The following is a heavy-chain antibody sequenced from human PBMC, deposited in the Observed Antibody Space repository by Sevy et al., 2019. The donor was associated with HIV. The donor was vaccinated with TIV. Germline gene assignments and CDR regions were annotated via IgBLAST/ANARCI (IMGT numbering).Heavy chain of an antibody. CDR1: GFTFPINA. Sequence: RGYLRLSCAASGFTFPINAVGWVRQAPGKGLEWVSLISGSGSSTYYADSVKGRFTISRDNSKNTLYLQMHSLRAEDTAVYYCAKCVYAYEYFFDYWGQGTLVTVSS. CDR3: AKCVYAYEYFFDY. D-gene: IGHD3-16*01. CDR2: ISGSGSST. V-gene: IGHV3-23*01. J-gene: IGHJ4*02.